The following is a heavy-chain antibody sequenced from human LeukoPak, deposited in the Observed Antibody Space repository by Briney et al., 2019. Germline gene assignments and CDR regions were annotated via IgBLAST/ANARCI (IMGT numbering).Heavy chain of an antibody. D-gene: IGHD6-13*01. Sequence: SETLSLTCTVSGGSISSSSCYWGWIRQPPGKGLEWIGSIYYSGSTYYNPSLKSRVTISVDTSKNQFSLKLSSVTAADTAVYYCARHISGYSSSYFDYWGQGTLVTVSS. CDR2: IYYSGST. CDR3: ARHISGYSSSYFDY. V-gene: IGHV4-39*01. J-gene: IGHJ4*02. CDR1: GGSISSSSCY.